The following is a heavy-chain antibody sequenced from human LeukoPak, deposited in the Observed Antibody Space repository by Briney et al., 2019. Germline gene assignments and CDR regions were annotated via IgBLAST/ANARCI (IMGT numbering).Heavy chain of an antibody. Sequence: GASVKVSCKASGYTFTGYYMHWVRQAPGQGLEWMGGIIPIFGTANYAQKFQGRVTITADESTSAAYMELSSLRSEDTAVYYCARSVFPRTVTHFDYWGQGTLVTVSS. V-gene: IGHV1-69*13. D-gene: IGHD4-17*01. CDR2: IIPIFGTA. J-gene: IGHJ4*02. CDR1: GYTFTGYY. CDR3: ARSVFPRTVTHFDY.